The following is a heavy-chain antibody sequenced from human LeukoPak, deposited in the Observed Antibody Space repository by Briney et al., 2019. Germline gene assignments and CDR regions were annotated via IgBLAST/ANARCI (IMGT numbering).Heavy chain of an antibody. CDR3: ARDPRPDIVGATHDY. D-gene: IGHD1-26*01. V-gene: IGHV3-21*01. CDR1: GFTFSSYG. CDR2: ISSSSSYI. J-gene: IGHJ4*02. Sequence: GGSLRLSCAASGFTFSSYGIHWVRQAPGKGLEWVSSISSSSSYIYYADSVKGRFTISRDNAKNSLYLQMNSLRAEDTAVYYCARDPRPDIVGATHDYWGQGTLVTVSS.